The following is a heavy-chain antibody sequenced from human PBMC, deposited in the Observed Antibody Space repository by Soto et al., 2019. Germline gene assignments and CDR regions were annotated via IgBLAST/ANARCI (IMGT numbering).Heavy chain of an antibody. CDR2: IYSDGSST. J-gene: IGHJ6*02. D-gene: IGHD3-16*01. CDR3: ARGPSRAWAVYYYYGRDF. V-gene: IGHV3-74*01. CDR1: AFTFSSYW. Sequence: EVPLVESGGGLVQPGGSLRLSCAASAFTFSSYWMHWVRQAPGKGLVWVSRIYSDGSSTTYADSVKGRFTLSRDNTQHTLYLHKHSLGAEDTAAYYWARGPSRAWAVYYYYGRDFTGRGTTVAVSS.